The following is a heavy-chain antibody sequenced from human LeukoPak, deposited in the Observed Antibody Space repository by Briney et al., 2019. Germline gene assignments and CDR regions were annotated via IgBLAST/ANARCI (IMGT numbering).Heavy chain of an antibody. V-gene: IGHV4-59*01. CDR3: TRSTNLEAFDI. Sequence: SETLSLTCTVSGGSITSYYWSWIRQPPGKGLEWIGYIYYSGSTNYNPSLKSRVTVSVDTSKNQCSLKLNSVTTADTAVYYCTRSTNLEAFDIWGQGTMVTVSS. J-gene: IGHJ3*02. D-gene: IGHD2-8*01. CDR1: GGSITSYY. CDR2: IYYSGST.